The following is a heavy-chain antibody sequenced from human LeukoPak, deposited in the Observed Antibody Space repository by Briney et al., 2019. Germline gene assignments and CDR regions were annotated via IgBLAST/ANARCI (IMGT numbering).Heavy chain of an antibody. V-gene: IGHV3-30*02. D-gene: IGHD5-12*01. CDR1: GFTFSSYG. J-gene: IGHJ3*02. CDR3: AKVGVATTRYDAFDI. Sequence: GGSLRLSCAASGFTFSSYGMHWVRQAPGKGLEWVAFIRYDGSNKYYADSVKGRFTISRDNSKNALYLQMNSLRAEDTAVHYCAKVGVATTRYDAFDIWGQGTMVTVSS. CDR2: IRYDGSNK.